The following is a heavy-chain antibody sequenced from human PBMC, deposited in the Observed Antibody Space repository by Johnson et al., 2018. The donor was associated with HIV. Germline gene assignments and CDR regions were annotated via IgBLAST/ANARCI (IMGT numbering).Heavy chain of an antibody. D-gene: IGHD5-12*01. Sequence: QVQLVESGGGLVQPGGSLRLSCAASGFIFSSYGMHWVRQAPGKGLEWVAFIRFDGSNKFYADSVKGRFTLSRDNSNNTLYLQMNSLRAEDTATYYCAKTISGFYLYDAFDIWGQGTMVTVSS. CDR1: GFIFSSYG. CDR2: IRFDGSNK. V-gene: IGHV3-30*02. J-gene: IGHJ3*02. CDR3: AKTISGFYLYDAFDI.